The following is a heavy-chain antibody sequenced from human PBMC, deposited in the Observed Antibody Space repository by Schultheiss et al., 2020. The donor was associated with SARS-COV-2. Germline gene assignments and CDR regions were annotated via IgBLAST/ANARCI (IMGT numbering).Heavy chain of an antibody. CDR2: ISYDGSNK. CDR3: ARDPDGAGPDY. J-gene: IGHJ4*02. Sequence: GGSLRLSCAASGFTFSSYAMHWVRQAPGKGLEWVAVISYDGSNKYYADSVKGRFTISRDNAKNSLYLQMNSLRAEDTAVYYCARDPDGAGPDYWGQGTLVTVSS. CDR1: GFTFSSYA. D-gene: IGHD1-26*01. V-gene: IGHV3-30*04.